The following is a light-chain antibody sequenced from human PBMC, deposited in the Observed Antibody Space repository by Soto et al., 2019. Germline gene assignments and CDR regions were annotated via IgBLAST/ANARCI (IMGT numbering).Light chain of an antibody. J-gene: IGLJ1*01. V-gene: IGLV2-8*01. Sequence: QSALTQPPSASGSPGQSVTISCSGTSSDVGGYNYVSWYQQHPGNAPKLMIYEVSQRPSGLPERFSGYKSGNTSSLTVAGLPADDDAYYYCSSYAGINNLVFGTGTKLTVL. CDR1: SSDVGGYNY. CDR3: SSYAGINNLV. CDR2: EVS.